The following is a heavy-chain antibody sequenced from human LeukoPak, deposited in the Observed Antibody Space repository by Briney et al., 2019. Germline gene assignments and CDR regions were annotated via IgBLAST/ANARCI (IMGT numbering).Heavy chain of an antibody. D-gene: IGHD2-2*03. CDR3: ALWIDAFDI. V-gene: IGHV3-11*04. CDR1: GFTFSDYY. J-gene: IGHJ3*02. Sequence: PGGSLRLSCAASGFTFSDYYMSWIRQAPGKGLEWVSYITSSGNIIHYADSVKGRFTISRDNAKNSLYLQMNSLRAEDTAVYYCALWIDAFDIWGQGTMVTVSS. CDR2: ITSSGNII.